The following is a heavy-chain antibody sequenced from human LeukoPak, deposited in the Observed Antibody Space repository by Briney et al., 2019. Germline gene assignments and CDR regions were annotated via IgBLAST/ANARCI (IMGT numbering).Heavy chain of an antibody. CDR2: ISSNGGST. CDR3: VKNTCYSSGRYYFDY. CDR1: GFTFSSYA. V-gene: IGHV3-64D*06. Sequence: GGSLRLSCSASGFTFSSYAMHWVRQAPGKGLEYVSAISSNGGSTYYADSVKGRFTISRDNSKNTLYLQMSSLRAEDTAVYYCVKNTCYSSGRYYFDYWGQGTLVTVSS. J-gene: IGHJ4*02. D-gene: IGHD6-19*01.